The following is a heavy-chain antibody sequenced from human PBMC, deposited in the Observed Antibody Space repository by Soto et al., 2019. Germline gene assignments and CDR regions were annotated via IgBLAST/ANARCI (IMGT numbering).Heavy chain of an antibody. CDR2: IWYDGSNK. CDR3: XXXXXXXXXX. J-gene: IGHJ4*02. CDR1: GFTFSSYG. V-gene: IGHV3-33*01. Sequence: QVQLVESGGGVIQPGRSLRLSCAASGFTFSSYGMHWVRQAPGKGLEWVAVIWYDGSNKYYADSVKGRFTISRDNSKNTXXXXXXXXXXXXXXXXXXXXXXXXXXXXXGQGTLVTVSS.